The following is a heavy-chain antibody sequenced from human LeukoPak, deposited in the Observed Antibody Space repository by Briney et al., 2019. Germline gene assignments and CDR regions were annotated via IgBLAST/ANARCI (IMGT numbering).Heavy chain of an antibody. Sequence: PGGSLRLSCAASGFTFSSYAMSWVRQAPGKGLEWVSAISGSGGSTHYADSVKGRFTISRDNSKNTLYLQMNSLRAEDTAVYYCAKDPLLRYFDWLLLFDYWGQGTLVTVSS. CDR1: GFTFSSYA. CDR2: ISGSGGST. V-gene: IGHV3-23*01. J-gene: IGHJ4*02. D-gene: IGHD3-9*01. CDR3: AKDPLLRYFDWLLLFDY.